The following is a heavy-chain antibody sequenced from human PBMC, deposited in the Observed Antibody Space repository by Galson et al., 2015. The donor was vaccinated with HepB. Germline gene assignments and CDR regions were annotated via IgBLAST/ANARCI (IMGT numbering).Heavy chain of an antibody. CDR2: ISYDGSNK. V-gene: IGHV3-30-3*01. D-gene: IGHD6-19*01. Sequence: SLRLSCAASGFTFSSYAMHWVRQAPGKGLEWVAVISYDGSNKYYADSVKGRFTISRDNSKNTLYLQMNSLRAEDTAVYYCARGGSGWNNDAFDIWGQGTVVTVSS. CDR3: ARGGSGWNNDAFDI. J-gene: IGHJ3*02. CDR1: GFTFSSYA.